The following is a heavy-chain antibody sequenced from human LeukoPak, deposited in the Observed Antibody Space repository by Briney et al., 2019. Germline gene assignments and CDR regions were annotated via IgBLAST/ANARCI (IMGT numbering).Heavy chain of an antibody. Sequence: ASVKVSCKASGYSFTNYDINWVRQATGQGPEWMGWVNPNSGNTGFAQNFQGRVTITRNTSTSTAYMELSSLRSEDTAVYYCARSQSKVGAKWFNWFDPWGQGTLVTVSS. J-gene: IGHJ5*02. CDR3: ARSQSKVGAKWFNWFDP. D-gene: IGHD1-26*01. CDR1: GYSFTNYD. CDR2: VNPNSGNT. V-gene: IGHV1-8*03.